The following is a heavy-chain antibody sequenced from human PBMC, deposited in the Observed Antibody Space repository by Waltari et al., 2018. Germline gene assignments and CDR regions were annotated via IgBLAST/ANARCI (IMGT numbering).Heavy chain of an antibody. J-gene: IGHJ4*02. CDR1: GMTLSSYW. V-gene: IGHV3-7*01. Sequence: EVQLVESGGGSVQPGGSLRLSCAASGMTLSSYWMNWVRQAPGKGLEWVANIKQDGSEKNYVDSVEGRFSISRDNAQNSLYLQMNSLRAEDTAVYYCARETGGSHYFDYWGQGTLVTVSS. CDR3: ARETGGSHYFDY. CDR2: IKQDGSEK. D-gene: IGHD2-15*01.